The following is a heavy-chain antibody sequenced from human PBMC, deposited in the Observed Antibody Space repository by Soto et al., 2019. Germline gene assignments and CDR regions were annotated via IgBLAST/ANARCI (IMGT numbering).Heavy chain of an antibody. D-gene: IGHD2-2*01. V-gene: IGHV3-21*01. CDR2: ISSSSGYI. CDR1: GFSFSSYS. Sequence: PGGSLRLSCAASGFSFSSYSMNWVRQAPGKGLEWVSSISSSSGYIYYADSVRGRFTISRDTAQNSLYLQMNSLRADDTAVYYFARDKGNCSSTRCWGMDVWGQGTPVTVSS. J-gene: IGHJ6*02. CDR3: ARDKGNCSSTRCWGMDV.